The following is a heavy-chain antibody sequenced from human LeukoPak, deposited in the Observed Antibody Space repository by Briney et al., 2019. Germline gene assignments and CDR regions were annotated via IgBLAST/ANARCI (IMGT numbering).Heavy chain of an antibody. V-gene: IGHV1-18*01. J-gene: IGHJ6*02. CDR3: ARELGGAGSYFFPYYAMDV. Sequence: GASVKVSCKASGYTFTSYGISWVRQAPGQGLEWMGWISAYNGNTNYAQKLQGIVTMTTDTSTSTAYMELRSLRSDDTAVYYCARELGGAGSYFFPYYAMDVWGQGTTVTVSS. CDR1: GYTFTSYG. D-gene: IGHD3-10*01. CDR2: ISAYNGNT.